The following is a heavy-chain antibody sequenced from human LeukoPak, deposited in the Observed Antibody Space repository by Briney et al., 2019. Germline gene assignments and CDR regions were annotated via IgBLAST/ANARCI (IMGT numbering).Heavy chain of an antibody. CDR1: GGSISRYY. CDR3: ARGSDDYYYYYYMDV. CDR2: IYNTGST. V-gene: IGHV4-59*01. J-gene: IGHJ6*03. Sequence: SETLSLTCTVSGGSISRYYWSWIRQPPGKGLEWIGYIYNTGSTNYNPSLKSRVIISVDTSKNQFPLKLASVTAADTAVYYCARGSDDYYYYYYMDVWGKGTTVTVSS.